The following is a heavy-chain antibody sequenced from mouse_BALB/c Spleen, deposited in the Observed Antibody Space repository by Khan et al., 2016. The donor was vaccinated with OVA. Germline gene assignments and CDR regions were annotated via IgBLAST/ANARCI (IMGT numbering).Heavy chain of an antibody. V-gene: IGHV3-2*02. D-gene: IGHD2-13*01. CDR1: GYSITSDFA. Sequence: EVKLEVSGPGLVKPSQSLSLTCTVTGYSITSDFAWNWIRQFPGNKLEWMGYISSTGSTSYSPSLKSRISITRDTSKNQFFLHLSSVTTEDTATYYCARSLYYSDSYAMDYWGQGTSVTVSS. CDR3: ARSLYYSDSYAMDY. J-gene: IGHJ4*01. CDR2: ISSTGST.